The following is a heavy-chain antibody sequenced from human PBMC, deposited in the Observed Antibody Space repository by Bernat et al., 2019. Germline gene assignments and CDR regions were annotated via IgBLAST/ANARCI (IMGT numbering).Heavy chain of an antibody. Sequence: EVQLLESGGGLVQPGGSLRLSCAASGFTFSSYAMSWVRQAPGKGLEWVSAISGSGGSTYYADSVKGRFTIPRDNSKNTLYLQMNSLRAEDTAVYYCAKEMNYDILTGYRVFDYWGQGTLVTVSS. CDR2: ISGSGGST. V-gene: IGHV3-23*01. J-gene: IGHJ4*02. CDR1: GFTFSSYA. D-gene: IGHD3-9*01. CDR3: AKEMNYDILTGYRVFDY.